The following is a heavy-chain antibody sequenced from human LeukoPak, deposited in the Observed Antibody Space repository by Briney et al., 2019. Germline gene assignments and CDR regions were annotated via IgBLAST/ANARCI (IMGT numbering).Heavy chain of an antibody. Sequence: SETLSLTCTVSGGSISSSSYYWGWIRQPPGKGLEWIGSIYYSGSTYYNPSLKSRVTISVDTSKNQFSLKLSSVTAADTAVYYCARERENYYGSGSYYYWGQGTLVTVSS. J-gene: IGHJ4*02. CDR1: GGSISSSSYY. V-gene: IGHV4-39*02. CDR2: IYYSGST. D-gene: IGHD3-10*01. CDR3: ARERENYYGSGSYYY.